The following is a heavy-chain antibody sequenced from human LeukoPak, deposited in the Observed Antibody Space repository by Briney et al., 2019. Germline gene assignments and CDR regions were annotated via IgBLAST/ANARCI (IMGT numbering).Heavy chain of an antibody. Sequence: GGSLRLSCAASGFTFSIYWMNWVRQAPGKGLEWVANVKQDGSEKYYVDSVRGRFTISRDNAKNSLYLQMNSLRAEDTAVYYCVRALAVAGVYWGQGTLVTVSS. V-gene: IGHV3-7*01. CDR1: GFTFSIYW. D-gene: IGHD6-19*01. CDR3: VRALAVAGVY. J-gene: IGHJ4*02. CDR2: VKQDGSEK.